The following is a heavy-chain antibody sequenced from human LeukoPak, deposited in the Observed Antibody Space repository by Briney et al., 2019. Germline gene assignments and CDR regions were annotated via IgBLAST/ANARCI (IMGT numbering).Heavy chain of an antibody. CDR3: AKDSCSGGSCYEDY. J-gene: IGHJ4*02. CDR2: IYGGGTT. V-gene: IGHV3-53*01. D-gene: IGHD2-15*01. CDR1: GFIVSSNY. Sequence: GGSLRLSCAASGFIVSSNYMSWVRQAPGKGLEWVSVIYGGGTTYYADSVKGRFTISRDNSKNTLYLQMNSLTAEDTAIYYCAKDSCSGGSCYEDYWGQGTLVTVSP.